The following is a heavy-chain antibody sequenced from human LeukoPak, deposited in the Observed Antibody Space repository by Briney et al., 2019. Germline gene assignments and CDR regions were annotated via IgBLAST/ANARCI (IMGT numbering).Heavy chain of an antibody. CDR1: GFTFSSYG. V-gene: IGHV3-30*02. J-gene: IGHJ4*02. CDR2: IRYDGSNK. Sequence: GGSLRLSCAASGFTFSSYGMHWVRQAPGKGLEWVAFIRYDGSNKYYADSVKGRFTISRDNSKSTLYLQMNSLRAEDTAVYYCAKERGYKHYDFWDYWGQGTLVTVSS. D-gene: IGHD3-3*01. CDR3: AKERGYKHYDFWDY.